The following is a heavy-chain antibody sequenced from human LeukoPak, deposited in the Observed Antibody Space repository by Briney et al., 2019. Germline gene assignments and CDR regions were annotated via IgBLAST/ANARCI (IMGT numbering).Heavy chain of an antibody. CDR2: INTNTGNP. V-gene: IGHV7-4-1*02. CDR3: ARLRGPNCSGGSCYDY. Sequence: ASVKVSCEASGYTFTSYAMNWGRQAPGQRLGWMGWINTNTGNPTYAQGFTGRFVFSLDTSVSTAYLQISSLKAEDTAVYYCARLRGPNCSGGSCYDYWGQGTLVTVSS. D-gene: IGHD2-15*01. CDR1: GYTFTSYA. J-gene: IGHJ4*02.